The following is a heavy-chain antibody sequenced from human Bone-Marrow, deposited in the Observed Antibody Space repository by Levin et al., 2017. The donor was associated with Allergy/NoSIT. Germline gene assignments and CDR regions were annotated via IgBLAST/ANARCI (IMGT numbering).Heavy chain of an antibody. V-gene: IGHV1-8*01. CDR2: MNPNSGNT. CDR3: ATGQGHLVGPP. J-gene: IGHJ5*02. Sequence: ASVKVSCKASGGTFSSYDINWVRQASGQGLEWMGWMNPNSGNTVYAKKFQGRVTMTRNTSISTAYMDLSSLRSDDTATYYCATGQGHLVGPPWGQGTLVTVSA. D-gene: IGHD6-6*01. CDR1: GGTFSSYD.